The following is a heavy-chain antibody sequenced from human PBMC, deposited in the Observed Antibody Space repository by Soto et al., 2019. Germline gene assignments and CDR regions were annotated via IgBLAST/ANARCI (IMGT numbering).Heavy chain of an antibody. V-gene: IGHV4-34*01. CDR1: GGSFSGYY. CDR3: ARAFSRPIGYYYDSSGYYSADY. Sequence: SETLSLTCAVYGGSFSGYYWSWIRQPPGKGLEWIGEINHSGSTNYNPSLKSRVTISVDTSKNQFSLKLSSVTAADTAVYYCARAFSRPIGYYYDSSGYYSADYWGQGTLVTVSS. CDR2: INHSGST. J-gene: IGHJ4*02. D-gene: IGHD3-22*01.